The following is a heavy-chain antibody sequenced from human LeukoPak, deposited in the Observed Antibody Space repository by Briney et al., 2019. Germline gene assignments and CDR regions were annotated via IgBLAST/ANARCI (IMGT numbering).Heavy chain of an antibody. V-gene: IGHV4-59*01. CDR2: IHYSGST. J-gene: IGHJ2*01. Sequence: SETLSLTCTVSGGTISSYYWSWIRQPPGKGLEWIGYIHYSGSTNYNPSLKSRVTISVDTSKNQFSLKLSSVTAADTAVYYCARRFPGYSSSWFHWYFDLWGRGTLVTVSS. D-gene: IGHD6-13*01. CDR3: ARRFPGYSSSWFHWYFDL. CDR1: GGTISSYY.